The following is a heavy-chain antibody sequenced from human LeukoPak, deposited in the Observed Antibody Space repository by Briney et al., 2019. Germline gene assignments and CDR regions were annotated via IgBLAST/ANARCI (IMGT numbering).Heavy chain of an antibody. CDR2: INPSGGST. V-gene: IGHV1-46*01. CDR1: GYTFTSYY. CDR3: ARDLGYYGSGSYFGY. J-gene: IGHJ4*02. D-gene: IGHD3-10*01. Sequence: ASVKVSCKASGYTFTSYYMHWVRQAPGQGLEWMGIINPSGGSTSYAQKFQGRVTMTRDTSTSTVYMELSSLRSEDTAVYYCARDLGYYGSGSYFGYWGQGTLVTVSS.